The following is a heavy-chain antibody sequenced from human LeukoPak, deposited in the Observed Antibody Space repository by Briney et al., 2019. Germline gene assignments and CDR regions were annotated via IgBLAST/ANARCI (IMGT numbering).Heavy chain of an antibody. CDR1: GGSISSYY. V-gene: IGHV4-59*12. CDR2: IYYSGST. Sequence: SETLSLTCTVSGGSISSYYWSWIRQPPGKGLEWIGYIYYSGSTNYNPSLKSRVTISVDTSKNQFSLKLSSVTAADTAVYYCARGKRGYSGYALYYFDYWGQGTLVTVSS. D-gene: IGHD5-12*01. CDR3: ARGKRGYSGYALYYFDY. J-gene: IGHJ4*02.